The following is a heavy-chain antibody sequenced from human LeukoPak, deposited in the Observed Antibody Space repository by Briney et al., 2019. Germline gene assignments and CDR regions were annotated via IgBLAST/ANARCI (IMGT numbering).Heavy chain of an antibody. Sequence: SETLSLTCSVSGGSISNYYWSWIRQPPGKGLEWIGSVYYSGSTNYNPSLMSRVTISVDTSKNRFSLNLSSVTAADTAVYYCARGGSRSYTSSTLGYWGQGTLVTVSS. CDR1: GGSISNYY. V-gene: IGHV4-59*01. CDR2: VYYSGST. D-gene: IGHD6-6*01. CDR3: ARGGSRSYTSSTLGY. J-gene: IGHJ4*02.